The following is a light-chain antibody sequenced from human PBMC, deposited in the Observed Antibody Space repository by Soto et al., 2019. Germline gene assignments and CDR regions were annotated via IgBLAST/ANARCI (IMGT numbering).Light chain of an antibody. V-gene: IGKV3-20*01. Sequence: EVVLTQTPGTLSLSPGGRASLSCRASQSVGTFLAWYQQRSGQAPRLLIYGASTRASGIPDRFSGSGSGTDFTLTISRLEPEDFGVYYCQQYGSSLTVGQGTKVDIK. CDR2: GAS. CDR3: QQYGSSLT. CDR1: QSVGTF. J-gene: IGKJ1*01.